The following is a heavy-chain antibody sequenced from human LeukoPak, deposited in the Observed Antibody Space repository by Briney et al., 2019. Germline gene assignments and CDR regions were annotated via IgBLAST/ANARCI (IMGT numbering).Heavy chain of an antibody. CDR2: VSWNSGSI. V-gene: IGHV3-9*03. Sequence: GGSLRLSCAASGFTFDDYAMHWVRQAPGKGLEWVSGVSWNSGSIGYADSVKGLFTIFRDNAKHSLYLQMNSLRAEDMALYYCAKAVAPYYYMDVWGKGTTVTVSS. D-gene: IGHD6-19*01. J-gene: IGHJ6*03. CDR3: AKAVAPYYYMDV. CDR1: GFTFDDYA.